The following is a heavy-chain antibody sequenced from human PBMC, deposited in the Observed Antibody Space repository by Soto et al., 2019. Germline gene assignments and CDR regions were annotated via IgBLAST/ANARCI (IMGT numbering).Heavy chain of an antibody. D-gene: IGHD2-2*02. J-gene: IGHJ6*02. CDR1: CRTFPSYY. Sequence: ASVKVCYEASCRTFPSYYMHWVRQAPGQGLEWMGIINPSGGSTSYAQKFQGRVTMTRDTSTSTVYMELSSLRSEDTAVYYCAXPVPAAILGGGAYGMRVWPPGSTFTVSS. CDR2: INPSGGST. CDR3: AXPVPAAILGGGAYGMRV. V-gene: IGHV1-46*01.